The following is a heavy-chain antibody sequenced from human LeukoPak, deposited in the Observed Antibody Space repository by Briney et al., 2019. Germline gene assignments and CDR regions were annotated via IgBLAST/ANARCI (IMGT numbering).Heavy chain of an antibody. D-gene: IGHD5-18*01. CDR2: VTAFNENT. V-gene: IGHV1-18*01. J-gene: IGHJ6*03. CDR3: ARNSYGYKFSMDV. Sequence: ASVKVSCKASGYTFTSYGISWVRQAPGQGLEWLGWVTAFNENTDYSRKVQGRVTMTRDRSTDTAYMELRSLRFDDTAVYYCARNSYGYKFSMDVWGKGTSVTVSS. CDR1: GYTFTSYG.